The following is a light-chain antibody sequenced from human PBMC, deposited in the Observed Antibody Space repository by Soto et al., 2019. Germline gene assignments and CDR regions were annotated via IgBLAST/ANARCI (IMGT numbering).Light chain of an antibody. J-gene: IGKJ2*01. V-gene: IGKV4-1*01. CDR2: WAS. CDR3: QQYESTPPT. CDR1: QSVLYSSNNKNY. Sequence: DIVMTQSPASLAVSLGERATINCKSSQSVLYSSNNKNYLAWYQQRPGQPPKLLIYWASTRESGVPDRFSGSGSGTDFTLTITSLPAEDVAVYYCQQYESTPPTFGQGTKLEIK.